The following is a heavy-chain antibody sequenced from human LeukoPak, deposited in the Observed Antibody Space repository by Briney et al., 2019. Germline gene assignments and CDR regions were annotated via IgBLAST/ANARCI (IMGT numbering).Heavy chain of an antibody. Sequence: SETLSLTCTVSGGSISSHYWSWIRQPPGKRLEWIGYMYHSGSTNYNPSLKSRVTISVDTSKNQFSLKLSSVTAADTAVYYCARHSAHSSTNDAFDIWGQGTMVTVSS. J-gene: IGHJ3*02. CDR2: MYHSGST. CDR3: ARHSAHSSTNDAFDI. CDR1: GGSISSHY. D-gene: IGHD6-13*01. V-gene: IGHV4-59*11.